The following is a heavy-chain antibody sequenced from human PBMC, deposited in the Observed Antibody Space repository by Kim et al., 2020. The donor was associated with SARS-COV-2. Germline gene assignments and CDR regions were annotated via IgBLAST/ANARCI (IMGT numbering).Heavy chain of an antibody. Sequence: SVKVSCKASGFTFTSSAVQWVRQARGQRLEWIGRIVVGSGNTNYAQKFQERVTITRDMSTSTAYMELSSLRSEDTVVYYCAADPLHSGYVPYYYGMDVWGQGTTVTVSS. J-gene: IGHJ6*02. D-gene: IGHD5-12*01. CDR1: GFTFTSSA. CDR3: AADPLHSGYVPYYYGMDV. CDR2: IVVGSGNT. V-gene: IGHV1-58*01.